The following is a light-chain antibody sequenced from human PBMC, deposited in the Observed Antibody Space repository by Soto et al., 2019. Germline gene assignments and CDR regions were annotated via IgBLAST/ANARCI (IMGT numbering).Light chain of an antibody. CDR1: SSNIGSNY. CDR3: EAWDDSLSGVV. J-gene: IGLJ2*01. CDR2: RNN. V-gene: IGLV1-47*01. Sequence: QSVLTQPPSASGAPGQRVTISCSGSSSNIGSNYVYWYQPLPGTAPKLLIYRNNQRPSGVPDRFSGSKSGTSASLAISGLRSEDEAGYYCEAWDDSLSGVVFGGGTKVTVL.